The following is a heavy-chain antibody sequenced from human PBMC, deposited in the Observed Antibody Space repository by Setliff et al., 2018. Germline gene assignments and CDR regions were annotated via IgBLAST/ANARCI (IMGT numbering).Heavy chain of an antibody. V-gene: IGHV1-2*06. CDR2: INPSSGGT. CDR3: AKDNGGNPDCDY. CDR1: RYTFNDYY. J-gene: IGHJ4*02. Sequence: ASVKVSCKAFRYTFNDYYIHWVRQTPGQGLEWMGRINPSSGGTDDAQNFLGRVTMTRDTAISTAYMELSRLTSDDTAVYYCAKDNGGNPDCDYWGQGTLVTV. D-gene: IGHD2-15*01.